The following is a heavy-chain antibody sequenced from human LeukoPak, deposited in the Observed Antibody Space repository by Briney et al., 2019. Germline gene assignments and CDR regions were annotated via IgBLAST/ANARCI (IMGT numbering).Heavy chain of an antibody. CDR1: GFTFSNYL. D-gene: IGHD5-12*01. J-gene: IGHJ4*02. V-gene: IGHV3-7*01. Sequence: GGSLRLSCAASGFTFSNYLMTWVRQAPGKGLEWVAHINQDGSKEYYMDSVKARFTISRDNAKNSLSLQMNSLRAEDTAVYYCVRDGGVSGYDLLDYWGQGTLVTVSS. CDR3: VRDGGVSGYDLLDY. CDR2: INQDGSKE.